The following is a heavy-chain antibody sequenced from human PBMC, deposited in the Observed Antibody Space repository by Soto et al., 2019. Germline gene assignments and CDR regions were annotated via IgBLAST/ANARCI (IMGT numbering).Heavy chain of an antibody. D-gene: IGHD4-4*01. CDR2: INHSGST. V-gene: IGHV4-34*01. Sequence: PSETLSLTCTVYGGSFSGYYWSWIRQPPGKGLEWIGEINHSGSTNYNPSLKSRVTISVDTSKNQFSLKLSSVTAADTAVYYCARGRKGVTTVRFSYYYGMDVWGQGPTVTVSS. CDR3: ARGRKGVTTVRFSYYYGMDV. J-gene: IGHJ6*02. CDR1: GGSFSGYY.